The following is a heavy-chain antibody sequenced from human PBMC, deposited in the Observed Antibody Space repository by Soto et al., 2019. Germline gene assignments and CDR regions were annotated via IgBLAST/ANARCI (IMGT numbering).Heavy chain of an antibody. CDR3: ARVPFGSNGVTYFDY. J-gene: IGHJ4*02. CDR2: IYYSGST. CDR1: GGSISSSSYY. Sequence: SGTLSLTCTVSGGSISSSSYYWGWIRQPPGKGLEWIGSIYYSGSTYYNPSLKSRVTISVDTSKNQFSLKLTSVTAADTAVYYCARVPFGSNGVTYFDYWGQGTLVTVSS. V-gene: IGHV4-39*07. D-gene: IGHD1-26*01.